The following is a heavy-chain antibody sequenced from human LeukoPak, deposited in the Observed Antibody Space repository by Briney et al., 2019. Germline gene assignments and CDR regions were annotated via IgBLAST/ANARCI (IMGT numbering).Heavy chain of an antibody. CDR1: GGSISSYY. CDR3: ARGDVSVRFDY. V-gene: IGHV4-59*01. D-gene: IGHD2-2*01. J-gene: IGHJ4*02. CDR2: IYYSGST. Sequence: TSETLSLTCTVSGGSISSYYWSWIRQPPGKGLEWIGYIYYSGSTNYNPSLKSRVTISVNTSKNQFSLKLSSVTAADTAVYYCARGDVSVRFDYWDQGTLVTVSS.